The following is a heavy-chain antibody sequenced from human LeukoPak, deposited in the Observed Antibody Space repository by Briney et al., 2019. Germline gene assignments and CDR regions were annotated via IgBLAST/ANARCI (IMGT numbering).Heavy chain of an antibody. CDR2: IRTDGGEK. CDR1: GITLSNYG. J-gene: IGHJ4*02. CDR3: ARIGYSTSWANFDY. Sequence: GGSLRLSCAVSGITLSNYGMHWVRQAPGKGLEWVASIRTDGGEKYHADSVQGRFSISRDNSKNTLYLQMDSLRAEDTALYYCARIGYSTSWANFDYWGQGTLVTVSS. V-gene: IGHV3-33*08. D-gene: IGHD6-13*01.